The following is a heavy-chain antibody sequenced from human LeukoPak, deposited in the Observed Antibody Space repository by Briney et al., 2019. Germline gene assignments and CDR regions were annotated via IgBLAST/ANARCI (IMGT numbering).Heavy chain of an antibody. J-gene: IGHJ4*02. CDR1: GGSIRSSYYY. Sequence: SETLSLTCTVSGGSIRSSYYYWGWIRQPPGKGLEWIGSIYDSGSTYYNPSLKSRVTISVDTSKNQFSLKLNSVTAADTAVYYCVKTAGRDGLTPAWRGQGTLVTVSS. CDR2: IYDSGST. CDR3: VKTAGRDGLTPAW. V-gene: IGHV4-39*01. D-gene: IGHD2-2*01.